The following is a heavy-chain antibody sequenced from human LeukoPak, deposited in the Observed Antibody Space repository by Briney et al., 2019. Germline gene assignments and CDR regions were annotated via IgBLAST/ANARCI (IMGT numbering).Heavy chain of an antibody. Sequence: ASVKVSCKVSGYSLSETMHWVRHAPGKGLEWMGGFDPGMAETIYAEKSQGRITMTEDTSTDTAYMELSSLRSEDTAVYYCAPGHEYGLLDYWGQGTLVTVSS. V-gene: IGHV1-24*01. CDR3: APGHEYGLLDY. J-gene: IGHJ4*02. CDR2: FDPGMAET. D-gene: IGHD4-17*01. CDR1: GYSLSET.